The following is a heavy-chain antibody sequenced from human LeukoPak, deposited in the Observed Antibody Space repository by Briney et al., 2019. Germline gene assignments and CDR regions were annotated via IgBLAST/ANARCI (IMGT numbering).Heavy chain of an antibody. Sequence: GGSLRLSCAASGFTFSTYSMNWVRQAPGKGLEWVSYINSSSSTIFYADSVKGRFTMSRDDAKNSLYLQMNSLRAEDTAVYYCAKKQVVITDYFDYWGQGTLVTVSS. D-gene: IGHD3-22*01. V-gene: IGHV3-48*04. J-gene: IGHJ4*02. CDR1: GFTFSTYS. CDR3: AKKQVVITDYFDY. CDR2: INSSSSTI.